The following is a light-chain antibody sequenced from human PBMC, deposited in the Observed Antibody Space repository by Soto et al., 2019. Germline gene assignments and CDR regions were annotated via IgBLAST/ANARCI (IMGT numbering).Light chain of an antibody. V-gene: IGKV1-5*01. CDR3: QQYNTYLNT. CDR1: QSISTW. Sequence: DIQMTQSPSTLSASVGDRVTITCRASQSISTWLAWYQQKAGKAPKLLIFHASSLASGVPLRFSGSGSGTEVALTIDSLQPDDFATYFCQQYNTYLNTFGQGTKLEIK. CDR2: HAS. J-gene: IGKJ2*01.